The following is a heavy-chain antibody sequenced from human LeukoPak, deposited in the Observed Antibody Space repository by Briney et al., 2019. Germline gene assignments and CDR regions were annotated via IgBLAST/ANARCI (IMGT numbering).Heavy chain of an antibody. D-gene: IGHD3-22*01. Sequence: GESLKISCKGSGYSFNSHWIGWVRQMPGKGLEWMGIFHPGDSESRYSPSFQGQVTMSADQTITTAYLQWNSLKASDTAMYFCARTIAFYYDSSSYMDFWGQGTLVTVSS. V-gene: IGHV5-51*01. CDR1: GYSFNSHW. J-gene: IGHJ4*02. CDR3: ARTIAFYYDSSSYMDF. CDR2: FHPGDSES.